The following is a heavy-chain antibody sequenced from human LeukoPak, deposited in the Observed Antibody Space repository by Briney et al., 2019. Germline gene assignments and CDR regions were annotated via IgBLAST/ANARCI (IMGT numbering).Heavy chain of an antibody. CDR1: GASVTTYY. J-gene: IGHJ5*02. V-gene: IGHV4-59*02. Sequence: KTSETLSLTRPVSGASVTTYYWSWVRQHPGKGLEYIGYIYYSGSTSYNPSLKSRVTMSVDTSKNQVSLSLNSVTAADTAVYYCARGGFRPETWGQGTLVTVSS. D-gene: IGHD5-12*01. CDR2: IYYSGST. CDR3: ARGGFRPET.